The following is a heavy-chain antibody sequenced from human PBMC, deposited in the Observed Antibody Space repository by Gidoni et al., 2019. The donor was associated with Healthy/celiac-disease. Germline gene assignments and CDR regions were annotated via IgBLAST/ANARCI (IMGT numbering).Heavy chain of an antibody. CDR2: ISSSSSYI. CDR3: ARDLYDFWSGYHQAGNGMDV. D-gene: IGHD3-3*01. V-gene: IGHV3-21*01. Sequence: EVQLVESGGGLVKPGGSLRLSCAASGFTFSSYSMNWVRQAPGKGLEWVSSISSSSSYIYYADSVKGRFTISRDNAKNSLYLQMNSLRAEDTAVYYCARDLYDFWSGYHQAGNGMDVWGQGTTVTVSS. J-gene: IGHJ6*02. CDR1: GFTFSSYS.